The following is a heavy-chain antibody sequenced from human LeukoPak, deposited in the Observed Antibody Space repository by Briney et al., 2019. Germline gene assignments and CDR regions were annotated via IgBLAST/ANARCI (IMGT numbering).Heavy chain of an antibody. Sequence: GGSLRLSCAASGFIFSTYWMMWARQAPGKGLEWVANMKGDGSEIHYVDSVKGRFTISRDNARNSLFLHMNGLRPEDTAVYYCARPAYTAAYDLWGQGTMVTVSS. CDR2: MKGDGSEI. D-gene: IGHD3-16*01. J-gene: IGHJ3*01. CDR1: GFIFSTYW. V-gene: IGHV3-7*01. CDR3: ARPAYTAAYDL.